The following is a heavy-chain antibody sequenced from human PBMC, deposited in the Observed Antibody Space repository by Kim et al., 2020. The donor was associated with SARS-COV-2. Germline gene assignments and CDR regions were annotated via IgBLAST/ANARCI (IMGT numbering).Heavy chain of an antibody. CDR3: AGDLYYFDY. Sequence: SNKYYADSVKSRFTISRDNSKNTLYLQMNSLRAEDTAVYYCAGDLYYFDYWGQGTLVTVSS. V-gene: IGHV3-30*01. CDR2: SNK. J-gene: IGHJ4*02.